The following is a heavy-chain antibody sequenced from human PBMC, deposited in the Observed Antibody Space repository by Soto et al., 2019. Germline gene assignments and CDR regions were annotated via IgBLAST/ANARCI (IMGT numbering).Heavy chain of an antibody. CDR1: GFTVSRNY. D-gene: IGHD4-17*01. CDR3: GRDRGRFAFDI. J-gene: IGHJ3*02. CDR2: IYSGGST. V-gene: IGHV3-66*01. Sequence: PGGSLRLSCAASGFTVSRNYMSWVRQAPGKGLEWVSVIYSGGSTYYADSVKGRFTISRDNSKNTLYLQMNSLRAEDTAVYYCGRDRGRFAFDIWGQGTMVTLSS.